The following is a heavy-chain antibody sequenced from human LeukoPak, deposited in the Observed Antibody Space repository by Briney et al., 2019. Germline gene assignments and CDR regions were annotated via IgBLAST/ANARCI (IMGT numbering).Heavy chain of an antibody. J-gene: IGHJ4*02. CDR1: EFTFSNYA. Sequence: PGGSLRLSCAASEFTFSNYAMNWVRQAPGKGLEWVSGISGGGGSTYYADSVKGRFTISRDNSKNTLYLQMDSLRAEDTAVYYCAKAGSNWGYFDYWGQGTLVTVSS. CDR2: ISGGGGST. CDR3: AKAGSNWGYFDY. V-gene: IGHV3-23*01. D-gene: IGHD7-27*01.